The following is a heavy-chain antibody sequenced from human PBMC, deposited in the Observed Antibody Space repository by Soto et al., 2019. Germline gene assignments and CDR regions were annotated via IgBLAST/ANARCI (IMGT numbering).Heavy chain of an antibody. CDR3: AKFIIIVATIYPPFHYGMDV. D-gene: IGHD5-12*01. J-gene: IGHJ6*02. CDR2: ISGSGGGT. Sequence: GSLRLSCAASGFTFSSYAMSWVRQAPGKGLEWVSAISGSGGGTYYADSVKGRFTISRDNSKNTLYLQMNSLRAEDTAVYYCAKFIIIVATIYPPFHYGMDVWGQGTTVTVSS. CDR1: GFTFSSYA. V-gene: IGHV3-23*01.